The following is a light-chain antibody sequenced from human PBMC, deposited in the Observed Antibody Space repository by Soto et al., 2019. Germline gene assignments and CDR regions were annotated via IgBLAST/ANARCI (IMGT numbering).Light chain of an antibody. CDR1: QDIKNY. CDR2: DAS. Sequence: DIQMTQSPSSLSASVGDRFTITCQASQDIKNYLNWYQQKPGKAPNXMIYDASNLETGVPSRFSGSGSGTDFTFTISSLQPEDVATYYCQQYDNLPLTLGGGTKVDIK. CDR3: QQYDNLPLT. J-gene: IGKJ4*01. V-gene: IGKV1-33*01.